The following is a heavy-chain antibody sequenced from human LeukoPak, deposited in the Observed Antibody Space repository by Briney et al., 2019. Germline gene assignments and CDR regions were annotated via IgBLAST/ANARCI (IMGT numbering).Heavy chain of an antibody. CDR1: GGSVSSSSYY. CDR3: ARAPHSYDFWRGGYYYYYMDV. CDR2: IYYSGST. J-gene: IGHJ6*03. Sequence: SETLSLTCTVSGGSVSSSSYYWGWIRQPPGKGLEWIGSIYYSGSTYYNPSLKSRVTISVDTSKNQFSLKLSSVTAADTAVYYCARAPHSYDFWRGGYYYYYMDVWGKGTTVTVSS. D-gene: IGHD3-3*01. V-gene: IGHV4-39*01.